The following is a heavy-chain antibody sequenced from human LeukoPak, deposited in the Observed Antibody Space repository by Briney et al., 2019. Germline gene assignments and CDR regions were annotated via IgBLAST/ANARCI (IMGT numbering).Heavy chain of an antibody. V-gene: IGHV3-30*02. CDR1: GFTFSSYG. Sequence: GGSLRLSCAASGFTFSSYGMDWVRQAPGKGLEWVSFRRYDGSNKYYADSVKGRFTISRDNSKNTLYLQMNSLRAEETAVYYSAQEERPGPNDFIKPYWGQGTLVTVSS. J-gene: IGHJ4*02. CDR3: AQEERPGPNDFIKPY. CDR2: RRYDGSNK. D-gene: IGHD4-11*01.